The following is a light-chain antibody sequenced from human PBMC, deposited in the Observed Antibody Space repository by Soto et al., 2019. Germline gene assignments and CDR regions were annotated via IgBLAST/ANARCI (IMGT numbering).Light chain of an antibody. CDR3: SSFAGISTV. CDR1: SSDVGGYNY. Sequence: QSALTQPASVSGSPGQSITISCTGSSSDVGGYNYVSWYQQHPGKAPKLMIYEVSNRPSGVPDRFSGSKSGNTASLTVSGLQAEDEADYYCSSFAGISTVFGTGTKLTV. CDR2: EVS. V-gene: IGLV2-14*01. J-gene: IGLJ1*01.